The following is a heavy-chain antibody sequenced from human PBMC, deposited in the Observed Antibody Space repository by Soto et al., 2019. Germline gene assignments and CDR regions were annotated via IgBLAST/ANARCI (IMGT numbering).Heavy chain of an antibody. CDR3: AKAKNDYNWDNRPPFDY. CDR2: ISANDVGT. D-gene: IGHD1-20*01. CDR1: GFTFSSYA. V-gene: IGHV3-23*01. Sequence: GGSLRLSCAASGFTFSSYAMSWVRQAPGKGLEWVSLISANDVGTYYAESVKTRFTISTDQSRNTVYLQMDSLRADDTAIYYCAKAKNDYNWDNRPPFDYWGQGTLVTVSS. J-gene: IGHJ4*02.